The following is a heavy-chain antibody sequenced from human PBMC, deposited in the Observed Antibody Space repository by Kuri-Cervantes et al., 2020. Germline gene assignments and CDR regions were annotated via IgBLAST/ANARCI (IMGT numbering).Heavy chain of an antibody. Sequence: GESLKISCAASGFTFSSFAMTWVRQAPGKGLEWVSAISGSGGSTYYADSVKGRFTISRDNSKNTLYLQMNSLRAEDTAVYYCARADHRDGYNLGYWGQGTLVTVSS. CDR2: ISGSGGST. J-gene: IGHJ4*02. CDR3: ARADHRDGYNLGY. D-gene: IGHD5-24*01. CDR1: GFTFSSFA. V-gene: IGHV3-23*01.